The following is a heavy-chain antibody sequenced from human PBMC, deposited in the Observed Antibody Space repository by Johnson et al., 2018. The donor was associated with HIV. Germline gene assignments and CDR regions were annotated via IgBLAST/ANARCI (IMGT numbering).Heavy chain of an antibody. Sequence: EVQLVESGGGLVQPGGSLRLSCAASGFTFSSYAMSWVRQAPGKGLEWVSAISGSGGSTYYADSVKGRFPISRDNSKNTLYLQMNSLRAEDTAVYYCARGDGVTSAFDIWGQGTMVTVSS. CDR3: ARGDGVTSAFDI. J-gene: IGHJ3*02. CDR2: ISGSGGST. CDR1: GFTFSSYA. D-gene: IGHD1-1*01. V-gene: IGHV3-23*04.